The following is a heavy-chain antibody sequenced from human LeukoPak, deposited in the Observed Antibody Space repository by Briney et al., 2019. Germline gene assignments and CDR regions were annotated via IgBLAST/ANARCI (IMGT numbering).Heavy chain of an antibody. CDR1: GYTFTGYY. CDR2: INPNSGAT. CDR3: ARGIPVAGNDY. D-gene: IGHD6-19*01. V-gene: IGHV1-2*02. Sequence: ASVKVSCTASGYTFTGYYMHWVRQAPGQGLEWMGWINPNSGATNYAQKFQGRVTMTRDTSISTAYMELSRLRSDDTAVYYCARGIPVAGNDYWGQGTPVTVSS. J-gene: IGHJ4*02.